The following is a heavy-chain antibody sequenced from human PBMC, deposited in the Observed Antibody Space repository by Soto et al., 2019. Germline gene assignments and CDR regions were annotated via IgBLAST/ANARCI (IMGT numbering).Heavy chain of an antibody. J-gene: IGHJ6*02. D-gene: IGHD2-15*01. CDR2: INAGNGNT. V-gene: IGHV1-3*01. CDR3: ATVSTRTLAYYYGMDV. CDR1: GYTFTSYA. Sequence: GTSVKVCCAASGYTFTSYAMHWVRQAPGQRLEWMGWINAGNGNTKYSQKFQGRVTITRDTSASTAYMELSSLRSEDTAVYYCATVSTRTLAYYYGMDVWCQGTTVTVSS.